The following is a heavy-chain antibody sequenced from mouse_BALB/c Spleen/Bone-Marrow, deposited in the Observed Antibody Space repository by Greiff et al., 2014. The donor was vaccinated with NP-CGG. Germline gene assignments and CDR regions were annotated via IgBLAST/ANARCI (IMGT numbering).Heavy chain of an antibody. D-gene: IGHD3-3*01. V-gene: IGHV1-54*01. CDR2: INPGSGGT. CDR1: GYAFTNYL. CDR3: ARRDGSYFDY. Sequence: VQLQQSGAELVRPGTSVKVSCKASGYAFTNYLIEWVKQRLGQGLEWIGMINPGSGGTNYNEKFKGKATLTADKPSSTAYMQLSSLTSDDSAVYFCARRDGSYFDYWGQGTTLTVSS. J-gene: IGHJ2*01.